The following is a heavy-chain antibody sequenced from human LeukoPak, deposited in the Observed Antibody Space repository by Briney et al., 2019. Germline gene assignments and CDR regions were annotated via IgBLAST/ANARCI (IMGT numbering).Heavy chain of an antibody. CDR2: LSGSGGNT. V-gene: IGHV3-23*01. CDR1: GFTFSSYA. D-gene: IGHD6-19*01. CDR3: AKELSGGWPFDY. Sequence: PGGSLRLSCAASGFTFSSYAMSWVRQAPGKGLEWVPGLSGSGGNTVYADSVKGRFTISRDNSKNTMFLQMNSLRAEDTAVYYCAKELSGGWPFDYWGQGALVTVSS. J-gene: IGHJ4*02.